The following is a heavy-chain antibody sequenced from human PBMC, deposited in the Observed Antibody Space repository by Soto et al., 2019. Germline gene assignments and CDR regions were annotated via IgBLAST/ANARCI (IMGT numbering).Heavy chain of an antibody. D-gene: IGHD3-10*01. J-gene: IGHJ4*02. CDR1: GFTFTTRA. Sequence: EVRLLESGGGLVQPGGSLRLSCAASGFTFTTRAMSWVRQAPGKGLQWVSGISASGGTTYYADSVKGRLTISRDNSKNMLYLLMTSLRDDDTAVYYCTTGTQNFDYWGRGTRVTVSS. CDR3: TTGTQNFDY. V-gene: IGHV3-23*01. CDR2: ISASGGTT.